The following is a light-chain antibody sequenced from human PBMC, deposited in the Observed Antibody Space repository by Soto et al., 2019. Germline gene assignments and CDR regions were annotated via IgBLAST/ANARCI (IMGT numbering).Light chain of an antibody. CDR2: EVS. J-gene: IGLJ2*01. CDR1: SSDVGGYNF. CDR3: SSYAGSNNVV. V-gene: IGLV2-8*01. Sequence: QSALTQPPSASGSPGQSVTISCTGTSSDVGGYNFVSWYQQHPGKAPKLVIYEVSQRPSGVAYRFCGSKSGNTASLTDSGLQAEDEADYYCSSYAGSNNVVFGGGTKVTVL.